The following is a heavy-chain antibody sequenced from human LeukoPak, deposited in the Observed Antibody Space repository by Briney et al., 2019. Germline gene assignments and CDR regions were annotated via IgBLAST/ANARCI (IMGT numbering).Heavy chain of an antibody. J-gene: IGHJ4*02. CDR1: GYTFTSYA. CDR2: IDAGNGNT. D-gene: IGHD2-15*01. CDR3: ARVGVVVRGSLDY. V-gene: IGHV1-3*01. Sequence: ASVKVSCKASGYTFTSYAMHWVRQAPGQRLEWMGWIDAGNGNTKYSQKFQGRVTITRDTSASTAYMKLSSLRSEDTAVYYCARVGVVVRGSLDYWGQGTLVTVSS.